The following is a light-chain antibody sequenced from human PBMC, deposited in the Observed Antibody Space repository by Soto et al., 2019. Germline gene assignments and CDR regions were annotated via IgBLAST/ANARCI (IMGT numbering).Light chain of an antibody. CDR1: SSNIGAGYD. V-gene: IGLV1-40*01. CDR2: GNS. J-gene: IGLJ1*01. CDR3: QSYDSSLSAYV. Sequence: SALTQPPSVSGAPGQRVTISCTGSSSNIGAGYDVHWYQQLPGTAPKLLIYGNSNRPSGVPDRFSGSKSGTSASLAITGLQAEDEADYYCQSYDSSLSAYVLGTGTKVTVL.